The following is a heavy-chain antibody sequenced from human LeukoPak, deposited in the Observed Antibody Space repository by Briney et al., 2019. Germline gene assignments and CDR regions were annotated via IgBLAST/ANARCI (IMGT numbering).Heavy chain of an antibody. V-gene: IGHV5-51*01. CDR1: GYSFTSYW. CDR3: ATHFLPDSSGYPNWFDP. J-gene: IGHJ5*02. Sequence: GESLKISCKGSGYSFTSYWIGWVRQMPGKGLEWMGVIYPGDSDTRYSPSFQGQVTISADKSISTAYLQWSSLKASDTAMYYCATHFLPDSSGYPNWFDPWGQGTLVTVSS. CDR2: IYPGDSDT. D-gene: IGHD3-22*01.